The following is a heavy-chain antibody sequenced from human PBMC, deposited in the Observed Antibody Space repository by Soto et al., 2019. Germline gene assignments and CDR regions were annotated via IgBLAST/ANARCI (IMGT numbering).Heavy chain of an antibody. Sequence: EMQLLESGGGLVQPGGSLRLSCAASGFTFSSYAMSWVRQAPGKGLEWVSAISGSGGSTYYADSAKGRFTISRDNSKNTLYLQMNSLRGEDTAVYYCAKRMGVAVAGIRYYNFDYWGQGTLVTVSS. D-gene: IGHD6-19*01. CDR3: AKRMGVAVAGIRYYNFDY. J-gene: IGHJ4*02. CDR2: ISGSGGST. V-gene: IGHV3-23*01. CDR1: GFTFSSYA.